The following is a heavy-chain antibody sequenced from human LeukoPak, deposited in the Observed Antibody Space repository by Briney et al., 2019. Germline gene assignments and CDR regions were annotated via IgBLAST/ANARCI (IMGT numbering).Heavy chain of an antibody. D-gene: IGHD6-6*01. CDR1: GGTFSSYA. Sequence: ASVKVSCKASGGTFSSYAISWVRQAPGQGLEWMGGIIPIFGTANYAQKFQGRVTITADESTSTAYMELSSLRSEDTAVYYCAREIRPFKFSSWYGMDVWGQGTTVTVSS. CDR3: AREIRPFKFSSWYGMDV. CDR2: IIPIFGTA. V-gene: IGHV1-69*13. J-gene: IGHJ6*02.